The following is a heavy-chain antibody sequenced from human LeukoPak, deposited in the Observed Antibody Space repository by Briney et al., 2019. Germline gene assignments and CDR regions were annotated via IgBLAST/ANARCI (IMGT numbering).Heavy chain of an antibody. V-gene: IGHV3-21*01. CDR3: TRDVRDEYTSGWYPIGY. D-gene: IGHD6-19*01. J-gene: IGHJ4*02. CDR1: GFTFSSYA. Sequence: PGRSLRLSCAASGFTFSSYAMSWVRQAPGKGLEWVSSISSGGRYVYYADSVKGRFTISRDNAKNSLYLQMNSLRAEDTAVYYCTRDVRDEYTSGWYPIGYWGQGTLVTVSS. CDR2: ISSGGRYV.